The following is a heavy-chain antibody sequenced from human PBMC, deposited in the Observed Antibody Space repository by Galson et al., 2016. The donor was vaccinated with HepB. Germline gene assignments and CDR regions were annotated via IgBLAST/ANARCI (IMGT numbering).Heavy chain of an antibody. D-gene: IGHD1-1*01. CDR2: TFYRSQWHY. J-gene: IGHJ6*02. CDR3: VRAVPNWNYGMDV. CDR1: WDSVSGNSVA. V-gene: IGHV6-1*01. Sequence: CAISWDSVSGNSVAWMWIRQSPSRGLEWLGRTFYRSQWHYNYAESVKSRITINPDTSKNQFSLRLSSVTPEDTAVYYCVRAVPNWNYGMDVWGQGTAVTVSS.